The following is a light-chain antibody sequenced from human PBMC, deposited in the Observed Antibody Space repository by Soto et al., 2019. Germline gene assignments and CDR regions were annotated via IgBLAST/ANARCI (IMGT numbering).Light chain of an antibody. CDR2: AAS. J-gene: IGKJ1*01. Sequence: DIQMTQSPSSLSASVGDRVTISCRASQSISNYLNWYQQKPGKAPHLLIYAASTLQSGVPSRFSGSGSGTDFTLTISTLQPEDFATYYGQQSYSNPKTFGQGTKVELK. CDR1: QSISNY. V-gene: IGKV1-39*01. CDR3: QQSYSNPKT.